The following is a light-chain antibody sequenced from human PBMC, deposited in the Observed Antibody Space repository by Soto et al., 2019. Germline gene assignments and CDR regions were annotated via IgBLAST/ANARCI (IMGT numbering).Light chain of an antibody. CDR3: CSYASSSIFV. J-gene: IGLJ2*01. CDR2: EVN. Sequence: QSVLTQPASVSGSPGQSITISCSGTSSDVGSYNLVSWYQLLPGKAPKLIIFEVNERSSGISNRFYGSKSGNTASLTISELQGEDEAHYYCCSYASSSIFVFGGGTKLTVL. V-gene: IGLV2-23*02. CDR1: SSDVGSYNL.